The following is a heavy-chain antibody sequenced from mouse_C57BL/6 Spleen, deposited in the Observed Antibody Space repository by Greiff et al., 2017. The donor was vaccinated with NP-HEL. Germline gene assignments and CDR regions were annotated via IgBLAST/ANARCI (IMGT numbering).Heavy chain of an antibody. V-gene: IGHV1-53*01. D-gene: IGHD4-1*01. J-gene: IGHJ2*01. CDR2: INPSNGGT. Sequence: QVQLQQSGTELVKHGASVKLSCKASGYTFTSYWMHWVKQRPGQGLEWIGNINPSNGGTNYNEKFKSKATLTVDKSSSTAYMQLSSLTSEDSAVYYCARDGLLGPLNDYWGQGTTLTVSS. CDR3: ARDGLLGPLNDY. CDR1: GYTFTSYW.